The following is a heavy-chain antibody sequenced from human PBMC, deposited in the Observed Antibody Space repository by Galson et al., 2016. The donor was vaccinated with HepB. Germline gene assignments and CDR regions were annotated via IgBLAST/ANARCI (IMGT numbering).Heavy chain of an antibody. J-gene: IGHJ6*02. V-gene: IGHV3-33*06. Sequence: SLRLSCAASGFASSNSGMHWVRQAPGKGLEWVALIWYDGDNEYYADSVKGRFTISRDNSKNTVYLQMKRLRVEDTAVYYCANQGGSDYYYYGMEDWGQGTTVIVSS. CDR3: ANQGGSDYYYYGMED. D-gene: IGHD3-16*01. CDR1: GFASSNSG. CDR2: IWYDGDNE.